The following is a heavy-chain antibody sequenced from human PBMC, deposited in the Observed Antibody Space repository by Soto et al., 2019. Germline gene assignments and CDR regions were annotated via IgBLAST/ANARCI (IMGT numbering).Heavy chain of an antibody. Sequence: QVQLQESGPRLVKPSQTLSLTCTVSDGSISSGAYSWSWIRQTPEKGLQWIGHIYNSGSTYATYNNPSLNSRLTISIDMSENQFSLNLNSVTAADTAVYYCARGPSGDKVDYWGQGTLVTVSS. CDR1: DGSISSGAYS. V-gene: IGHV4-30-4*01. CDR3: ARGPSGDKVDY. D-gene: IGHD7-27*01. CDR2: IYNSGSTYAT. J-gene: IGHJ4*02.